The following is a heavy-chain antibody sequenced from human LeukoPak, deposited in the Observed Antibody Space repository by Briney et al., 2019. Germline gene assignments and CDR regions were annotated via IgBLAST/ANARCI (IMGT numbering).Heavy chain of an antibody. CDR3: ARQPVAANSYYYYYGMDV. V-gene: IGHV5-51*01. J-gene: IGHJ6*02. D-gene: IGHD4/OR15-4a*01. CDR1: GYSFTSYW. Sequence: GESLKISSKGSGYSFTSYWIGWVRPMPGKGREWMGIIYPGDSDTRYSPSFQGQVTISADKSISTAYLQWSSLKASDTAMYYCARQPVAANSYYYYYGMDVWGQGTTVTVSS. CDR2: IYPGDSDT.